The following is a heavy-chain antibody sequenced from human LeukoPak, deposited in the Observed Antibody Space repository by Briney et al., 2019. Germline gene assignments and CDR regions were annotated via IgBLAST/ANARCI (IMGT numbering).Heavy chain of an antibody. D-gene: IGHD7-27*01. Sequence: ASVKVSCKASGCTFTSHHINWVRQAAGQGLEWMGWMNPNSGNTVYAQKFQGRVTMTWDTSISTAYMELGSLRSEDTAVYYCARGRPTNLGGIYWGQGTPVAVSS. CDR1: GCTFTSHH. V-gene: IGHV1-8*01. J-gene: IGHJ4*02. CDR3: ARGRPTNLGGIY. CDR2: MNPNSGNT.